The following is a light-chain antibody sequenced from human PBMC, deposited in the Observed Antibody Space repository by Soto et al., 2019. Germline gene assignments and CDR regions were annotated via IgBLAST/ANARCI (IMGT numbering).Light chain of an antibody. CDR1: QSVSSN. J-gene: IGKJ5*01. V-gene: IGKV3-15*01. CDR3: QQYGNSPIT. CDR2: GAS. Sequence: EIVMTQSPATLSVSPGERATLSCRASQSVSSNLAFYQQKPGQAPRLLIYGASTRAPGFPARFSGSGSGTDFTLTISRLEPEDFAVYYCQQYGNSPITFGQGTRLEIK.